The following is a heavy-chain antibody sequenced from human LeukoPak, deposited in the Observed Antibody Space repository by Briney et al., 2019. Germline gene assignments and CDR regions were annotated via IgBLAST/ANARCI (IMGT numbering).Heavy chain of an antibody. D-gene: IGHD2-15*01. CDR2: MNQDGSEK. J-gene: IGHJ6*02. CDR1: GFTFRDYW. CDR3: ARDSPYCSGGSCYSTPGNYYYYGMDV. Sequence: GGSLRLSCAASGFTFRDYWMTWVRQAPGRGLEWVANMNQDGSEKKYGDSVKGRFTISRDNAKNSLYLQMNSLRAEDTAVYYCARDSPYCSGGSCYSTPGNYYYYGMDVWGQGTTVTVSS. V-gene: IGHV3-7*01.